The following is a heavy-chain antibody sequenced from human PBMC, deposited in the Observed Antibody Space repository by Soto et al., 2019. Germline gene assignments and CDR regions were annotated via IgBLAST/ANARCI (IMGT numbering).Heavy chain of an antibody. D-gene: IGHD4-4*01. Sequence: QVQLVQSGAEVKKPGSSVKVSCKASGGTFSSYAISWVRQAPGQGLEWMGGIIPIFGTANYAQKFQGRVTITADESTSTAFRELSSLRSEDTAVYYCARAPTDLYNWFDPWGQGTLVTVSS. CDR1: GGTFSSYA. J-gene: IGHJ5*02. CDR2: IIPIFGTA. CDR3: ARAPTDLYNWFDP. V-gene: IGHV1-69*01.